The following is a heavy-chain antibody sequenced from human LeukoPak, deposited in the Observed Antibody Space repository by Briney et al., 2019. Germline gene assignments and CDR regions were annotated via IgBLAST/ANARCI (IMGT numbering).Heavy chain of an antibody. J-gene: IGHJ6*03. CDR3: VKDGSWGDYQFYFYMDV. D-gene: IGHD2-2*01. Sequence: GGSLRLSCEASGSTFGSFAMSWVRQAPGKGLEWLSGISGSGYYRYYADSVKGRFTISRDNSKSTLYIEMNSLRAEDTAVYYCVKDGSWGDYQFYFYMDVWGKGTTVTVSS. V-gene: IGHV3-23*01. CDR2: ISGSGYYR. CDR1: GSTFGSFA.